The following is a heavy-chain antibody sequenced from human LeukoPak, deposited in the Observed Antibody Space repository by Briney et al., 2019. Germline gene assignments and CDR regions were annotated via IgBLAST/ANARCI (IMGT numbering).Heavy chain of an antibody. Sequence: GAPVKVSCRASGYTFTSYDISWVRQATGQGLEWMGWMNPNSGNTGYAQKFQGRITMTRDTSITTAYMELSSLKSEDTAVYYCALGRNFLCYFDYWGQGTLVTVSS. CDR2: MNPNSGNT. CDR3: ALGRNFLCYFDY. V-gene: IGHV1-8*01. D-gene: IGHD2/OR15-2a*01. CDR1: GYTFTSYD. J-gene: IGHJ4*02.